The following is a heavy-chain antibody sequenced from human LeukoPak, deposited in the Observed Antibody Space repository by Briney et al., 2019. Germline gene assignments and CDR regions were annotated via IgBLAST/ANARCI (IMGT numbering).Heavy chain of an antibody. D-gene: IGHD2-15*01. CDR1: GYSISSGYY. J-gene: IGHJ5*02. CDR3: ARELGCSGGSCFRWFDP. V-gene: IGHV4-38-2*02. CDR2: IYHSGST. Sequence: SETLSLTCAVSGYSISSGYYWGWIRQPPGKGLEWIGSIYHSGSTYYNPSLKSRVTISVDTSKNQFSLELSSVTAADTAVYYCARELGCSGGSCFRWFDPWGQGTLVTVSS.